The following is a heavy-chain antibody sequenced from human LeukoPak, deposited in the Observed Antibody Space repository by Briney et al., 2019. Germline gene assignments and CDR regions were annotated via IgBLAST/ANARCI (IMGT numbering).Heavy chain of an antibody. V-gene: IGHV4-4*07. Sequence: PSETLSLTCFVTGGSISYYYWSWIRQPAGKGLEWIGRLYTSGSTDYNPSLKSRVTMSVDTSKNQFSLKLRPVTAADTAVYYCARGTVTTLFDYWGQGTLVTVSS. J-gene: IGHJ4*02. CDR2: LYTSGST. CDR1: GGSISYYY. CDR3: ARGTVTTLFDY. D-gene: IGHD4-17*01.